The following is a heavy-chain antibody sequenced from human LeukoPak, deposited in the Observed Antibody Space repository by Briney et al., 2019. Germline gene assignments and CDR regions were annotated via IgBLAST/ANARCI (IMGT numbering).Heavy chain of an antibody. J-gene: IGHJ4*02. CDR3: ARDNYDSSGYYQYFDY. CDR1: GFTFSSYS. V-gene: IGHV3-48*04. Sequence: GGSLRLSCAASGFTFSSYSMNWVRQAPGKGLEWVSYISSSSSTIYYADSVKGRFTISRDNAKNSLYLQMNSLRAEDTAVYYCARDNYDSSGYYQYFDYWGQGTLVTVSS. D-gene: IGHD3-22*01. CDR2: ISSSSSTI.